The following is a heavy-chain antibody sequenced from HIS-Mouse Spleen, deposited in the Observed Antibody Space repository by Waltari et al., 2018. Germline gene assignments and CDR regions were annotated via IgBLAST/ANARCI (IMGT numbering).Heavy chain of an antibody. CDR2: ISYDGSNK. V-gene: IGHV3-30-3*01. Sequence: QVQLVESGGGVVQPGRSLRLSCAASGFTFSSYAMTWVRQAPGKGLEWVAVISYDGSNKYYADSVKGRFTISRDNSKNTLYLQMNSLRAEDTAVYYCARVNGIAVAGTDAFDIWGQGTMVTVSS. CDR3: ARVNGIAVAGTDAFDI. CDR1: GFTFSSYA. D-gene: IGHD6-19*01. J-gene: IGHJ3*02.